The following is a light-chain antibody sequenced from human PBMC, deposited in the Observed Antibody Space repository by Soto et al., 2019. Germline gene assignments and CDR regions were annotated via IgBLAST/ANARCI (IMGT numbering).Light chain of an antibody. CDR1: SCNIGAGYN. Sequence: QSVLTQPPSVSGAPGQTVTISCTGSSCNIGAGYNVHWYQQVPGTAPKLLIYGDSNRPSGVPDRFSGSKSGTSASLAITGLQAEDEADYYCHSYESSLSRWLFGGGTKLTVL. V-gene: IGLV1-40*01. CDR3: HSYESSLSRWL. CDR2: GDS. J-gene: IGLJ3*02.